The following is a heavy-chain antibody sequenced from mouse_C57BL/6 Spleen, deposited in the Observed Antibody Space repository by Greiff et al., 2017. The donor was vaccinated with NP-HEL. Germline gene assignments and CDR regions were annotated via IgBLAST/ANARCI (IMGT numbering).Heavy chain of an antibody. CDR3: ARLHYGSSSYYAMDY. CDR2: IDPSDSYT. D-gene: IGHD1-1*01. CDR1: GYTFTSYW. V-gene: IGHV1-50*01. Sequence: QVQLQQPGAELVKPGASVKLSCKASGYTFTSYWMQWVKQRPGQGLEWIGEIDPSDSYTNYNQKFKGKATLTVDTSSSTAHMQLSSLTSEDSAVYYCARLHYGSSSYYAMDYWGQGTSVTVSS. J-gene: IGHJ4*01.